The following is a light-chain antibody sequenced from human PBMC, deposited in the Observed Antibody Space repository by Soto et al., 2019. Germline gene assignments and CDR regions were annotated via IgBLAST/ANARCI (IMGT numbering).Light chain of an antibody. V-gene: IGKV3D-20*02. CDR1: QSVSSSY. CDR3: QQRKRT. J-gene: IGKJ1*01. CDR2: DAS. Sequence: EIVLTQSPGTLSLSPGERATLSCRASQSVSSSYLAWYQQKPGQAPRLLIYDASNRATGIPARFSGSGSGTDFTLTISGLEPEDFAVYYCQQRKRTFGQGTKVEIK.